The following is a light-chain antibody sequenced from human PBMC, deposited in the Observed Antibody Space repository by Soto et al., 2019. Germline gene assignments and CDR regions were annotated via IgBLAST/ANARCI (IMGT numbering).Light chain of an antibody. CDR3: QHNYGTPA. V-gene: IGKV1-39*01. CDR1: QTIISP. CDR2: ATS. J-gene: IGKJ5*01. Sequence: DIQMTQSPSSLSASVGDRVTITCRASQTIISPLSWYQQXPGKVPELLIYATSRPQSGVPSRFSGSRSGTDFTLTISSLQPEDFATDYCQHNYGTPAFGQGTRLEIK.